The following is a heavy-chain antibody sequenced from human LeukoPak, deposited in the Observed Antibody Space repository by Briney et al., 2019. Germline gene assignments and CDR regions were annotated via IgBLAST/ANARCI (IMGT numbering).Heavy chain of an antibody. CDR3: AGQANNWFDP. CDR2: LKFDGTIT. Sequence: GGSLRLSCAASGFNFRFYIMNWVRQAPGKGLVWVSRLKFDGTITQYADSVKGRFTVSRDNAKNTLYLQMDSLRAEDTAVYYCAGQANNWFDPWGQGTLVTVSS. V-gene: IGHV3-74*03. CDR1: GFNFRFYI. J-gene: IGHJ5*02.